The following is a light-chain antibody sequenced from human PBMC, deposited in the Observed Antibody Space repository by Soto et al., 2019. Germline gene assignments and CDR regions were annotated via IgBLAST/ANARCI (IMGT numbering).Light chain of an antibody. V-gene: IGKV1-5*01. CDR2: DAS. CDR1: QSIDSS. CDR3: QQYNSYGT. J-gene: IGKJ2*01. Sequence: DIQMTQSPSTLSTSVEDRVTITCRASQSIDSSLDWYQQKPRKGPKLLIYDASTLESGVPSRFSGSGLGTEFALTISSLQPDDFAPFYCQQYNSYGTFGQGTKVDIK.